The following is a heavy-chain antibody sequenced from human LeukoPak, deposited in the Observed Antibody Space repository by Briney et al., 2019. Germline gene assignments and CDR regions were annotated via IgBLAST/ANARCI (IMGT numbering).Heavy chain of an antibody. CDR1: GFTFSSYA. Sequence: HPGGSLRLSCAASGFTFSSYAMSWVRQAPGKGLEWVSGISGSGGNTYYADSVKGRFTISRDNPKNTLHLQMNALRAEDTAVYYCAKDSYGTGYGTDVWGQGTTVTDSS. CDR2: ISGSGGNT. CDR3: AKDSYGTGYGTDV. J-gene: IGHJ6*02. V-gene: IGHV3-23*01. D-gene: IGHD3-10*01.